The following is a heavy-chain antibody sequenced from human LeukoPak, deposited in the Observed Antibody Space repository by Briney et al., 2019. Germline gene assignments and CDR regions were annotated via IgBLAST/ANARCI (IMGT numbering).Heavy chain of an antibody. CDR2: ISGSGGST. CDR3: AKNPHDYDFWNGFGY. CDR1: GFTFSNYA. D-gene: IGHD3-3*01. V-gene: IGHV3-23*01. Sequence: PGGSLRLSCAASGFTFSNYAMSWVRQAPGKGLEWVSTISGSGGSTYYADSVEGRFTISRDNSKNTLYLQMNSLRAEDTAVYYCAKNPHDYDFWNGFGYWGQGTLVTVSS. J-gene: IGHJ4*02.